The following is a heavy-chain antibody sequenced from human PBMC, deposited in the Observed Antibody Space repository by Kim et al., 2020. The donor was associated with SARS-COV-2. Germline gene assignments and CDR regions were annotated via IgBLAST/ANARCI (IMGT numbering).Heavy chain of an antibody. CDR1: AYTFTSYD. D-gene: IGHD3-10*01. CDR2: MNPNSGNT. Sequence: ASVKVSCKASAYTFTSYDINWVRQATGQGLEWMGWMNPNSGNTGYAQKFQGRVTMTRNTSISTAYMELSSLRSEDTAVYYCARAVGSAWGAFDPWGQGTLVTVSS. CDR3: ARAVGSAWGAFDP. J-gene: IGHJ5*02. V-gene: IGHV1-8*01.